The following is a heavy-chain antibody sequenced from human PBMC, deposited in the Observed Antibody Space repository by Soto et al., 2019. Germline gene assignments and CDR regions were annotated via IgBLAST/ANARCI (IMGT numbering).Heavy chain of an antibody. J-gene: IGHJ6*03. D-gene: IGHD2-15*01. CDR2: IKSKTDGGTT. CDR3: TTTDDCSGGSCYYYYYMDV. Sequence: GGSLKLSCAASCCAFRNSWMSWVLQAPWKGLEWVGRIKSKTDGGTTDYAAPVKGGFTISRDDSKNTLYLQMNSLKTEDTAVYYCTTTDDCSGGSCYYYYYMDVWGKGT. CDR1: CCAFRNSW. V-gene: IGHV3-15*01.